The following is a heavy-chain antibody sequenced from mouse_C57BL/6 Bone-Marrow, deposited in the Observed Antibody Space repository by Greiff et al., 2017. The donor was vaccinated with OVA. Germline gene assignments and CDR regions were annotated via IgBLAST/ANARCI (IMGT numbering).Heavy chain of an antibody. CDR1: GYTFTNYW. J-gene: IGHJ2*01. D-gene: IGHD1-1*01. Sequence: QVQLKESGAELVRPGTSVKMSCKASGYTFTNYWIGWAKQRPGHGLEWIGDIYPGGGYTNYNEKFKGKATLTADKSSSTAYMQFSSLTSEDSAIYYCARFDGSFLFDCGGQGTTLTVSS. V-gene: IGHV1-63*01. CDR2: IYPGGGYT. CDR3: ARFDGSFLFDC.